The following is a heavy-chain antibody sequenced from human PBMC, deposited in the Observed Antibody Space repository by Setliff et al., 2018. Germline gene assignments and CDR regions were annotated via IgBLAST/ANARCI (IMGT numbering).Heavy chain of an antibody. V-gene: IGHV3-30*03. CDR2: ISSDGSSK. Sequence: SLRLSCAASGFTVSSDYMSWVRQAPGKGLEWVAVISSDGSSKNYADSLEGRFTISRDNSRNTLYLQMSGLRAEDTAVYYCARDAKIVVVHNPYYFDQWGQGTLVTVSS. CDR3: ARDAKIVVVHNPYYFDQ. J-gene: IGHJ4*02. D-gene: IGHD3-22*01. CDR1: GFTVSSDY.